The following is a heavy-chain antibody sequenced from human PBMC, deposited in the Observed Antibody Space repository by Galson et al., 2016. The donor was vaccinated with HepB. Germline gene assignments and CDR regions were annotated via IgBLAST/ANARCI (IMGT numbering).Heavy chain of an antibody. CDR1: GFTFSDYY. Sequence: SLRLSCAASGFTFSDYYMSWIRQAPGKGLEWVSYIYSSDTAIYYADSVKGRFTISRGNAKNSLYLQMNSLRAEDTAVYYCAREMRNWNEVGDYFDYWGQGTLVTVSS. D-gene: IGHD1-1*01. CDR3: AREMRNWNEVGDYFDY. CDR2: IYSSDTAI. V-gene: IGHV3-11*01. J-gene: IGHJ4*02.